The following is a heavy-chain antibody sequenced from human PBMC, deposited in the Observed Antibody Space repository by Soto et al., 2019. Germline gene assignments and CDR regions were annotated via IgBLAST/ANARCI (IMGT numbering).Heavy chain of an antibody. Sequence: GASVKVSCKASGYSFTNYAFHCVRQAPGQGLEWMGWINGGNSNTKYSQNFQDRVTITRDTSASTAYVELSSLRSDDTAVYYCATIAAAGAPDYWGQGTLVTVSS. J-gene: IGHJ4*02. CDR2: INGGNSNT. V-gene: IGHV1-3*01. CDR1: GYSFTNYA. D-gene: IGHD6-25*01. CDR3: ATIAAAGAPDY.